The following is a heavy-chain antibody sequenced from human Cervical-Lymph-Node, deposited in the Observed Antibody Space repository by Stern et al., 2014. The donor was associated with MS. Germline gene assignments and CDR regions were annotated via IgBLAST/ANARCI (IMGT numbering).Heavy chain of an antibody. D-gene: IGHD2-2*01. CDR2: ITSSSSDT. Sequence: EVQLVESGGGLVKPGGSLRLSCAASGFNFNFFGMNWVRQAPGKGLEWVSSITSSSSDTYYADSVKGRFPISRDNAKNSLYRHLDSLRAEDTAVYYCARKAGGYQLLRHYGLDAWGQGTTVTVSS. CDR1: GFNFNFFG. CDR3: ARKAGGYQLLRHYGLDA. V-gene: IGHV3-21*06. J-gene: IGHJ6*02.